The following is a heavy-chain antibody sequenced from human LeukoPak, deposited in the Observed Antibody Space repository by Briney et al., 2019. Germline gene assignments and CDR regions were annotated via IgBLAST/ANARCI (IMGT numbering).Heavy chain of an antibody. D-gene: IGHD3-16*02. CDR1: GYSFTSYW. CDR2: IYPGDSDT. Sequence: GESLKISCKGSGYSFTSYWIGWVRQMPGKGLEWMGIIYPGDSDTRYSPSFQGQVTISADKSISTAYLQWSSLKASDTAMYYCATTSKPLIGDYVWGSYRYYYYYGMDVWGHGTTVTVSS. CDR3: ATTSKPLIGDYVWGSYRYYYYYGMDV. J-gene: IGHJ6*02. V-gene: IGHV5-51*01.